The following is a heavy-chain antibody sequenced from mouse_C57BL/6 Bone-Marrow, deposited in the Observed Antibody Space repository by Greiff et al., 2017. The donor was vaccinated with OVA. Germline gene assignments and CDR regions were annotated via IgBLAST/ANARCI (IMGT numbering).Heavy chain of an antibody. V-gene: IGHV1-15*01. D-gene: IGHD2-4*01. CDR1: GYTFTDYE. J-gene: IGHJ4*01. Sequence: QVQLQQSGAELVRPGASVTLSCKASGYTFTDYEMHWVKQTPVHGLEWIGAIDPETGGTAYNQKFKGKAILTADKSSSTAYMELRSLTSEDSAVYYCTRGDYDCGDYWGQGTSVTVSS. CDR2: IDPETGGT. CDR3: TRGDYDCGDY.